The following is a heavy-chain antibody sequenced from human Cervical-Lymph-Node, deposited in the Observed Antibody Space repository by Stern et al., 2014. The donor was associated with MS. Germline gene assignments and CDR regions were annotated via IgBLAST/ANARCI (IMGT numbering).Heavy chain of an antibody. CDR3: ARDQLSYYDSSGYPGPLDY. V-gene: IGHV3-21*01. D-gene: IGHD3-22*01. Sequence: EVQLLESGGGLVKPGGSLRLSCAASGFTFSSYSMNWVRQAPGKGLEWVSSISSNSSYRYYADSVKGRFTISRDNAKNSLYLQMNSLRAEDTAVYYCARDQLSYYDSSGYPGPLDYWGQGTLVTVSS. CDR2: ISSNSSYR. J-gene: IGHJ4*02. CDR1: GFTFSSYS.